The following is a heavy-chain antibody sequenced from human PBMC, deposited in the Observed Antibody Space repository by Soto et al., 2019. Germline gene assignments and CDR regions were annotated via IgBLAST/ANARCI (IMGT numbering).Heavy chain of an antibody. CDR1: GGSFNNYA. Sequence: KVSCKASGGSFNNYAINWVRQAPGQGLEWMGRIISLFGAANYAQKFQGRVSITADESTTTAYMELNSLTSEDTAVYYCARDQSSSWYGSGYYFYYGMDVWGQGTTVTVSS. D-gene: IGHD6-13*01. V-gene: IGHV1-69*15. J-gene: IGHJ6*02. CDR2: IISLFGAA. CDR3: ARDQSSSWYGSGYYFYYGMDV.